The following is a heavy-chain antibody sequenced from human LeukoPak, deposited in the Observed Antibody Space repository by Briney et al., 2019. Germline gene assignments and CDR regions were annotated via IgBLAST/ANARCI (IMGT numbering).Heavy chain of an antibody. Sequence: SETLSLPYAVSGYSIRHGYYWGWLRQPPGKGLEWICTIYCSGSTYYNPSLKSRVTISLDTSKNQFSLKLSSVTAADTAVYYCARGGYCSGGSCYPLYYFDYWGQGTLVTVSS. V-gene: IGHV4-38-2*01. D-gene: IGHD2-15*01. CDR3: ARGGYCSGGSCYPLYYFDY. CDR2: IYCSGST. J-gene: IGHJ4*02. CDR1: GYSIRHGYY.